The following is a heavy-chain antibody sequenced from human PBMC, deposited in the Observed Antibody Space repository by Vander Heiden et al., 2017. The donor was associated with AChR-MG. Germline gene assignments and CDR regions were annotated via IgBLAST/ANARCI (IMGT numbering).Heavy chain of an antibody. CDR3: AIEGGVTTVTPRASNYFDY. CDR2: FDPEDGET. J-gene: IGHJ4*02. CDR1: GYTLPELS. D-gene: IGHD4-17*01. V-gene: IGHV1-24*01. Sequence: QLQLVQSVAEVKKPGASVKVSCKVSGYTLPELSMDWVRQAPGKGLEWMGGFDPEDGETIYAQKFQGRVTMTEDTSTDTAYMELSSLRSEDTAVYYCAIEGGVTTVTPRASNYFDYWGQGTLVTVSS.